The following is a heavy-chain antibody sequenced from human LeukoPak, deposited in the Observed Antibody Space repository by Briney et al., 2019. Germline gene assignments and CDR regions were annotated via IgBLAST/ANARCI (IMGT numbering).Heavy chain of an antibody. J-gene: IGHJ1*01. CDR1: GFTFSSYA. CDR2: ISGSGGST. V-gene: IGHV3-23*01. CDR3: ARQGSTMVTTPVEH. D-gene: IGHD4-17*01. Sequence: GGSLRLSCAASGFTFSSYAMSWVRQAPGKGLEWVSAISGSGGSTYYADSVKGRFTISGDNSKNTLYLQMNSLRAEDTAVYYCARQGSTMVTTPVEHWGQGTLVTVSS.